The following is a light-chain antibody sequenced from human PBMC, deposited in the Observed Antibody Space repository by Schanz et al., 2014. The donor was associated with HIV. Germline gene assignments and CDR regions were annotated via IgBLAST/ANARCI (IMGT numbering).Light chain of an antibody. CDR3: QQYNDWPPAYT. CDR2: GAS. Sequence: EIMLTQTPATLSVSPGKRATLSCRASQSVGSNIAWYQQKPGQAPRLLISGASTRAAGVPARFRGDGSGTEFTLTISSLQSEDCAVYYCQQYNDWPPAYTFGQGTKLQI. J-gene: IGKJ2*01. CDR1: QSVGSN. V-gene: IGKV3-15*01.